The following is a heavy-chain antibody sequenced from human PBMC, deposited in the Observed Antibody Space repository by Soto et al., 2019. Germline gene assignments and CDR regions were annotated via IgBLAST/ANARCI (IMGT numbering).Heavy chain of an antibody. CDR2: IYYSGST. V-gene: IGHV4-31*03. Sequence: QVQLQESGPGLVKPSQTLSLTCTVSGGSISSGGYYWSWIRQHPGKGLEWIGYIYYSGSTYYNPSLKSRVTISVDTSKIQFSLKLSSVTAADTAVYYCARDAGGSWTLNAFDIWGQGTMVTVSS. CDR3: ARDAGGSWTLNAFDI. CDR1: GGSISSGGYY. J-gene: IGHJ3*02. D-gene: IGHD6-13*01.